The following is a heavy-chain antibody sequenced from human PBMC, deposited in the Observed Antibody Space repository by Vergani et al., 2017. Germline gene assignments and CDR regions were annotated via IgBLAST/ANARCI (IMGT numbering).Heavy chain of an antibody. D-gene: IGHD2-15*01. Sequence: QVQLQESGPGLVKPSGTLSLTCAVSGGSISSSNWWSWVRQPPGKGLEWIGEIYHSGSTNYNPSLKSRVTISVDKSKNQFSLKLSSVTAADTAVYYCARDSPTRLSPPHDAFDIWGQGTMVTVSS. CDR1: GGSISSSNW. CDR3: ARDSPTRLSPPHDAFDI. V-gene: IGHV4-4*02. J-gene: IGHJ3*02. CDR2: IYHSGST.